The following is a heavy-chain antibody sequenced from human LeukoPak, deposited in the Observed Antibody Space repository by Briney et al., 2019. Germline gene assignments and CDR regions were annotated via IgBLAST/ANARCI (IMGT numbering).Heavy chain of an antibody. V-gene: IGHV4-39*07. CDR3: TRGAGWLIDY. CDR2: IYHSGST. Sequence: PSETLSLTCTVSGGSISSSGYYWGWIRQPPGKGLEWIGEIYHSGSTNYNPSLKSRVTISADTSKNHFSLKLNSVTTADTAVYYCTRGAGWLIDYWGQGILVTVSS. D-gene: IGHD3-16*01. J-gene: IGHJ4*02. CDR1: GGSISSSGYY.